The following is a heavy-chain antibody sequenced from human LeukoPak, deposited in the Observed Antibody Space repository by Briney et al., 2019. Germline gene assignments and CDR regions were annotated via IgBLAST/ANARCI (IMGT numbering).Heavy chain of an antibody. Sequence: GGSLRLSCATSGFTFSSYGMNWVRQAPGKGLEWVAYTRYDGSNQYYVDSVKGRFTISRDNSKNTLYLQMNSLRVEDTAVYYCAKYGAGSLRDYWGQGTLVTVSS. V-gene: IGHV3-30*02. CDR2: TRYDGSNQ. D-gene: IGHD3-10*01. J-gene: IGHJ4*02. CDR1: GFTFSSYG. CDR3: AKYGAGSLRDY.